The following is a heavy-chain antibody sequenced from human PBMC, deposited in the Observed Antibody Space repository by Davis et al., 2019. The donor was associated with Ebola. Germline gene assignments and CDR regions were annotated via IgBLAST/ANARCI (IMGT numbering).Heavy chain of an antibody. Sequence: SETLSLTCTVSGGSISSGDYYWSWIRQPPGKGLEWIGYIYYSGSTYYNPSLKSRVTISVDTSKNQFSLKLSSVTAADTAVYYCARVIRGYSYGTHYYYGMDVWGQGTTVTVSS. CDR3: ARVIRGYSYGTHYYYGMDV. J-gene: IGHJ6*02. CDR2: IYYSGST. V-gene: IGHV4-30-4*02. CDR1: GGSISSGDYY. D-gene: IGHD5-18*01.